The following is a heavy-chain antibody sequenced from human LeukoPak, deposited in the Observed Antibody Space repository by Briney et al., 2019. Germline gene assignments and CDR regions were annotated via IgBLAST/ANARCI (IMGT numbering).Heavy chain of an antibody. D-gene: IGHD3-3*01. V-gene: IGHV4-61*02. CDR1: GGSISSGSYY. J-gene: IGHJ3*02. CDR2: IYTSGST. Sequence: SQTLSLTCTVSGGSISSGSYYWSWIRQPAGKGLEWIGRIYTSGSTNYNPSLKSRVTISVDTSKNQFSLKLSSVTAADTAVYYCARGQDFWSGLWAFDIWGQGTMVTVSS. CDR3: ARGQDFWSGLWAFDI.